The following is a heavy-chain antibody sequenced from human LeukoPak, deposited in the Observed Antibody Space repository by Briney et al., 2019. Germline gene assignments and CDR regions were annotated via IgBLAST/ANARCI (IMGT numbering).Heavy chain of an antibody. CDR3: ARDSIRQQLYYFDY. D-gene: IGHD6-13*01. Sequence: GGSLRLSCAASGFTFSSYDMHWVRPAPGKGLEWVAFIQYDGSTKYYADSLKGRFTISRDNSKNTLYLQMNSLRTEDTAVYYCARDSIRQQLYYFDYWGQGTLVTVSS. CDR1: GFTFSSYD. V-gene: IGHV3-30*02. J-gene: IGHJ4*02. CDR2: IQYDGSTK.